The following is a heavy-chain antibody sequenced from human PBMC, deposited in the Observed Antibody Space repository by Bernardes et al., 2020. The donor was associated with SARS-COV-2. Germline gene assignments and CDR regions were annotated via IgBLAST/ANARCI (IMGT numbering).Heavy chain of an antibody. J-gene: IGHJ3*02. CDR1: GYTLSAYY. Sequence: ASVKVSCKASGYTLSAYYMHWVRQAPGQGLEWMGWITPHSGDTNYAQKFQGRVTVTRDTSISTAYMELSRLTSDDTAVYYCARDLDRLYSGSRTDAFDIWGQGTLVTGSA. CDR2: ITPHSGDT. D-gene: IGHD1-26*01. V-gene: IGHV1-2*02. CDR3: ARDLDRLYSGSRTDAFDI.